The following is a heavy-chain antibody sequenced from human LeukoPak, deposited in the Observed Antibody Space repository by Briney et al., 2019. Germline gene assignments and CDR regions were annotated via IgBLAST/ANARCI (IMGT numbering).Heavy chain of an antibody. J-gene: IGHJ6*03. Sequence: GGSLRLSCAASGFTFSSYEMNWVRQAPGKGLEWVSYISSSSTIYYADSVKGRFTISRDNAKNSLFLQMNSLRAEDTAVYYCTRDVRLRHKYYYMDIWGKGTTVTVSS. CDR3: TRDVRLRHKYYYMDI. CDR1: GFTFSSYE. CDR2: ISSSSTI. D-gene: IGHD4-17*01. V-gene: IGHV3-48*03.